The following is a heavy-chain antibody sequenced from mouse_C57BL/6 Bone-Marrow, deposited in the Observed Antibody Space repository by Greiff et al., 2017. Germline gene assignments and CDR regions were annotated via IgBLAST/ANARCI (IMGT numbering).Heavy chain of an antibody. Sequence: VQLQQPGAELVMPGASVKLSCKASGYTFTSYWMHWVKQRPGQGLEWIGEIDPSDSYTNYTQKFKGKSTLTVDKSSSTAYMQLSSLTSEDSAVYYCARGDRYFDVWGTGTTVTVSS. V-gene: IGHV1-69*01. CDR1: GYTFTSYW. J-gene: IGHJ1*03. CDR2: IDPSDSYT. CDR3: ARGDRYFDV.